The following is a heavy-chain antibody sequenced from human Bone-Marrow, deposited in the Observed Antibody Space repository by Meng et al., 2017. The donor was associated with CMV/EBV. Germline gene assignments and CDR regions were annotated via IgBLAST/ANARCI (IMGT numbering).Heavy chain of an antibody. D-gene: IGHD2-2*01. CDR2: IYYSGST. Sequence: GSLRLSFTVSGGSISSSSYYWGWICQPPGKGLEWIGSIYYSGSTYYNPSLKSRVTISVDTSKNQFSLKLSSVTAADTAVYYCARDSRIVVVPAAYYYWGQGTLVTVSS. CDR1: GGSISSSSYY. J-gene: IGHJ4*02. V-gene: IGHV4-39*07. CDR3: ARDSRIVVVPAAYYY.